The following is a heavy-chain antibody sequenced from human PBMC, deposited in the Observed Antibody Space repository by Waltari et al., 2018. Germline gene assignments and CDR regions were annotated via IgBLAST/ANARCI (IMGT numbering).Heavy chain of an antibody. CDR3: ARGAYYDFWSGYYTFDY. V-gene: IGHV4-59*01. D-gene: IGHD3-3*01. J-gene: IGHJ4*02. Sequence: ISSYYWSWIRQPPGKGLEWIGYIYYSGSTNYNPSLKSRVTISVDTSKNQFSLKLSSVTAADTAVYYCARGAYYDFWSGYYTFDYWGQGTLVTVSS. CDR2: IYYSGST. CDR1: ISSYY.